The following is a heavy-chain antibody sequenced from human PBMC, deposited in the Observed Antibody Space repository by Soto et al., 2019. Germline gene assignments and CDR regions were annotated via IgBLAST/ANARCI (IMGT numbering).Heavy chain of an antibody. V-gene: IGHV5-51*01. Sequence: PGESLKISCEGSGYSFTSYWIVWVRQMPGKGLEWMGIIFPADSDTRYSPSFQGHVTISADKSVRTAYLQWNSLKASDTAMYYCARRLSLYGDYSSDYDYYGLDVWGQGTTVTVSS. CDR3: ARRLSLYGDYSSDYDYYGLDV. D-gene: IGHD4-17*01. CDR2: IFPADSDT. CDR1: GYSFTSYW. J-gene: IGHJ6*01.